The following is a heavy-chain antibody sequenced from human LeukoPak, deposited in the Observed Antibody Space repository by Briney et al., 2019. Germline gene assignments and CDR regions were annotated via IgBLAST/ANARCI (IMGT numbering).Heavy chain of an antibody. Sequence: SVKVSCKASGGTFSSYAISWVRQAPGQGLEWMGRIIPIFGIANYAQKFQGRVTITADKSTGTAYMELSSLRSEDTAVYYCARRTGDDAFDIWGQGTMVTVSS. V-gene: IGHV1-69*04. CDR3: ARRTGDDAFDI. D-gene: IGHD1-1*01. CDR2: IIPIFGIA. CDR1: GGTFSSYA. J-gene: IGHJ3*02.